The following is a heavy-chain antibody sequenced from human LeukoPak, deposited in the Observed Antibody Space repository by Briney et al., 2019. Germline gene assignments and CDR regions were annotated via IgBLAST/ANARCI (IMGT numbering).Heavy chain of an antibody. D-gene: IGHD6-19*01. Sequence: ASVKVSCKVSGYTLTELSMHWVRQAPGKGLEWMGGFDPEDGETIYAQKFQGRVTMTEDTSTDTAYMELSSLRSEDTAVYYCASENNSSGWYDYWGQGTLVTVSS. V-gene: IGHV1-24*01. CDR3: ASENNSSGWYDY. CDR2: FDPEDGET. J-gene: IGHJ4*02. CDR1: GYTLTELS.